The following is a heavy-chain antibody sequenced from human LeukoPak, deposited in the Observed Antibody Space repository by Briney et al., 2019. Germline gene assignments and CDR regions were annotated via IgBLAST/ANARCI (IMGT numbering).Heavy chain of an antibody. V-gene: IGHV4-61*01. Sequence: PSETLSLTCTVSGGSVSNGNFYWSWLRQPPGKALEWIGYIYYTGSAYYSPSLEGRVRISVDTSKNQFSLKLSSVTAADTAVYYCARGGYWGQGTLVTVSS. CDR2: IYYTGSA. J-gene: IGHJ4*02. CDR3: ARGGY. CDR1: GGSVSNGNFY.